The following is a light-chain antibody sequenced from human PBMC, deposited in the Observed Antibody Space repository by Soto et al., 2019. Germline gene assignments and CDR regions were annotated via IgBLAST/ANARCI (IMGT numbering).Light chain of an antibody. CDR3: CSYAGSSTSV. CDR2: EGS. Sequence: QSALTQPASVSGSPGQSITISCTGTSSDVGSYNLVSWYQQHPGKAPKLMIYEGSKRPSGVSNRFSGSKSGNTASLTISRLQAEDEADYYCCSYAGSSTSVFGGGTQLTVL. V-gene: IGLV2-23*01. CDR1: SSDVGSYNL. J-gene: IGLJ3*02.